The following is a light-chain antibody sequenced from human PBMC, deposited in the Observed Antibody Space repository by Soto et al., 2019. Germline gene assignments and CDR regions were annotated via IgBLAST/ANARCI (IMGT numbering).Light chain of an antibody. CDR3: QQYNKWLT. Sequence: EVVMTQSPATLSVSPGDRATLSCRASETVNSNLAWYQQKPGQAPRLLIYTISIRATGIPARFSGSGSGTDFTLTISSLQSEDFGVYYCQQYNKWLTFXQGTKVDIK. CDR2: TIS. J-gene: IGKJ1*01. CDR1: ETVNSN. V-gene: IGKV3-15*01.